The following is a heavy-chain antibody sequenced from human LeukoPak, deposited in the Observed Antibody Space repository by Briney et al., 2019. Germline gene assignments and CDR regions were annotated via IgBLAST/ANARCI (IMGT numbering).Heavy chain of an antibody. V-gene: IGHV3-49*03. CDR1: GFTFGDYA. CDR3: TRDFYPEDYGGNSYAFDI. Sequence: GGSLRLSCTASGFTFGDYAMSWFRQAPGKGLEWVGFIRSKAYGGTTEYAASVKGRFTISRDDSKSIAYLQMNSLKTEDTAVYYCTRDFYPEDYGGNSYAFDIWGQGTMVTVSS. CDR2: IRSKAYGGTT. D-gene: IGHD4-23*01. J-gene: IGHJ3*02.